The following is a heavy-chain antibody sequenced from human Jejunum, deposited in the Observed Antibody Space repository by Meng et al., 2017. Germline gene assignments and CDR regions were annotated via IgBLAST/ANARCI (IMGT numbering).Heavy chain of an antibody. Sequence: QITLQGSGPTTVKPTQTLHLTCTFSGFSLNTRGVGVGWIRQAPGKAMEWLAVIYWDDAKNYSPSLETRLTITKDTSRNQVVLTMTNVDPVDTATYYCAHKSYGDYPLVAWGQGTLVTVSS. CDR2: IYWDDAK. CDR1: GFSLNTRGVG. J-gene: IGHJ5*02. D-gene: IGHD4-17*01. CDR3: AHKSYGDYPLVA. V-gene: IGHV2-5*02.